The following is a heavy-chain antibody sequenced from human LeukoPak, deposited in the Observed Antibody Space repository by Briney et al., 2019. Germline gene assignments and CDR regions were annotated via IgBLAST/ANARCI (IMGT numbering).Heavy chain of an antibody. CDR2: IKSKTVGGTT. J-gene: IGHJ4*02. Sequence: PGGSLKLSCAASGFIFSDHYMDWVRQAPGKGLEWVGRIKSKTVGGTTDYAAPVKDRFTVSRDDSKATLYLQMNSLKTEDTAVYYCTTDYCTSTTCYLTFWGQGILVTVSS. D-gene: IGHD2-2*01. V-gene: IGHV3-15*07. CDR3: TTDYCTSTTCYLTF. CDR1: GFIFSDHY.